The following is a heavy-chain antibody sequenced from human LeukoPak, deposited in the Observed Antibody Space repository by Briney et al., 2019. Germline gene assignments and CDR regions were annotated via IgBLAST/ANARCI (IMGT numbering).Heavy chain of an antibody. CDR2: INHSGST. V-gene: IGHV4-34*01. J-gene: IGHJ5*02. CDR3: ARLRDGYNLVYWFDP. D-gene: IGHD5-24*01. Sequence: SETLSLTCAVYGGSFSGYYWSWLRQPPGKGLEWIGEINHSGSTNYNPSLKSRVTISVDTSKNQFSLKLSSVTAADTAVYYCARLRDGYNLVYWFDPWGQGTLVTVSS. CDR1: GGSFSGYY.